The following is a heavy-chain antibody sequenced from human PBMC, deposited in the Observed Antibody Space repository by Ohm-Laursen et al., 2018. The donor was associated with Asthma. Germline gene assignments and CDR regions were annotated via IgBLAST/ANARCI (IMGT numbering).Heavy chain of an antibody. J-gene: IGHJ4*02. V-gene: IGHV3-11*01. CDR2: ISSSGSTI. D-gene: IGHD5-12*01. Sequence: GSLRLSCAASGFTFSDYYMSWIRQAPGKGLEWISSISSSGSTIYYADSVKGRFTISRDNAKNSLNLQMNSLRAQDTAVLYCAKQVGATIGYFDYWGQGALVTVSS. CDR1: GFTFSDYY. CDR3: AKQVGATIGYFDY.